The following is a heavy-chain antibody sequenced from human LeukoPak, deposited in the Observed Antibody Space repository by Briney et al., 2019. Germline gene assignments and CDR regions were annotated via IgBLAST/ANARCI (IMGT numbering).Heavy chain of an antibody. Sequence: GGSLRLSCAASGFTVSSNYMSWVRQAPGKGLEWVSVIHTGGTPYYADSVKGRFTISRDNSKNTLYLQMNSLKAEDTAVYYCARDPYVSNFDYWGQGTLVTVSS. CDR2: IHTGGTP. CDR3: ARDPYVSNFDY. J-gene: IGHJ4*02. CDR1: GFTVSSNY. V-gene: IGHV3-53*01. D-gene: IGHD3-10*02.